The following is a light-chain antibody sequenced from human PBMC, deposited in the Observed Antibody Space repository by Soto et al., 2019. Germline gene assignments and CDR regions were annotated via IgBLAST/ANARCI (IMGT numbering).Light chain of an antibody. J-gene: IGKJ4*01. Sequence: EIVITQSPATLSVPPGERATLSCRASQSVSSNLAWYQQKPGQAPRLLIYDASNRATGIPARFSGSGSGTDFTLTIDSLQSEDFAIYYCQQYNSWPVTFGGGTKVDVK. V-gene: IGKV3D-15*01. CDR2: DAS. CDR1: QSVSSN. CDR3: QQYNSWPVT.